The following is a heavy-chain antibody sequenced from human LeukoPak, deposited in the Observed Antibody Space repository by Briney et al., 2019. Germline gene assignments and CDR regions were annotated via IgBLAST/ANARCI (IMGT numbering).Heavy chain of an antibody. CDR1: GFTFSSYS. J-gene: IGHJ5*02. CDR2: ISSSSSYI. D-gene: IGHD3-10*01. CDR3: TYGSGSYANH. V-gene: IGHV3-21*01. Sequence: PGGSLRLSCAASGFTFSSYSMNWVRQAPGKGLEWVSSISSSSSYIYYADSVKGRFTISRDNAKNSLYLQMNSLRAEDTAVYYCTYGSGSYANHWGQGTLVTVPS.